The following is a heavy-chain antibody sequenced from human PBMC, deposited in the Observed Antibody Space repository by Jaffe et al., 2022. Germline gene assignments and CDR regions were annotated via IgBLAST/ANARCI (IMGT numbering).Heavy chain of an antibody. J-gene: IGHJ5*02. Sequence: QVQLVQSGAEVKKPGASVKVSCKASGYTFTGYYMHWVRQAPGQGLEWMGWINPNSGGTNYAQKFQGRVTMTRDTSISTAYMELSRLRSDDTAVYYCARSHNWNDVNGDWFDPWGQGTLVTVSS. V-gene: IGHV1-2*02. D-gene: IGHD1-1*01. CDR1: GYTFTGYY. CDR2: INPNSGGT. CDR3: ARSHNWNDVNGDWFDP.